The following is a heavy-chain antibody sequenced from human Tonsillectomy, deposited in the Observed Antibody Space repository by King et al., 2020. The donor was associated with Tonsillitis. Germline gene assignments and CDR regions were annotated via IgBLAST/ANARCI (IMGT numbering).Heavy chain of an antibody. CDR3: ARFGGYSSGWWLDY. D-gene: IGHD6-19*01. J-gene: IGHJ4*02. V-gene: IGHV4-34*01. Sequence: VQLQQWGAGLSKPSETLSLTCAVYGGSFSGHYWSWIRQPPGKGLEWIGEINHSGSTNYNPSLTSRVTISVDTSKNQFSLNLSSVTAADTAVYYCARFGGYSSGWWLDYWGQGTLVTVSS. CDR1: GGSFSGHY. CDR2: INHSGST.